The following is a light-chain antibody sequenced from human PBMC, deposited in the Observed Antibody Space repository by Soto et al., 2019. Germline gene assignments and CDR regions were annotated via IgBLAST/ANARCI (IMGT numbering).Light chain of an antibody. CDR1: QSVSNY. J-gene: IGKJ1*01. V-gene: IGKV3-20*01. CDR2: GAS. Sequence: ENVLTQSPGTLSLSPGERANLSCRASQSVSNYLAWYQQKPGQAPRLLIYGASSRATGIPDRFSGSGSGTDFTLTISRLEPEDFAVYYCQQYGGSPQTFGQGTKVDIK. CDR3: QQYGGSPQT.